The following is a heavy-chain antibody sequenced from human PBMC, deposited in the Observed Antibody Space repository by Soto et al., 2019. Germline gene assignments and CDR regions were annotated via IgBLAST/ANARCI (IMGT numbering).Heavy chain of an antibody. CDR1: GGTFSSYA. J-gene: IGHJ4*02. Sequence: QVQLVQSGAEVKQPGSSVKISCKASGGTFSSYAFSWVRQAPGQGLEWMGGIIPMFDTANYAQKFQDRVTNSADESTSTAYMELSSLTSEDTAVYYCARSLTYYYETSGYYLGNIWGQGTLVTVSS. D-gene: IGHD3-22*01. CDR3: ARSLTYYYETSGYYLGNI. V-gene: IGHV1-69*01. CDR2: IIPMFDTA.